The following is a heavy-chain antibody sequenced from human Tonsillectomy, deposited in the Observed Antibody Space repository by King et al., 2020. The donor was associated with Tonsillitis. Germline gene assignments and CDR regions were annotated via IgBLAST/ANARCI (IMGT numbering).Heavy chain of an antibody. Sequence: VQLVESGGGVVQPGGSLRLSCAASGFTFSTYGMHWVRQAPGSGLEWVAVISYDGETIYYEESVKGRFTISRDSSKSTLFLQMNSLRDEDTGVYYCAKDQVRRGSGWYRIDSWGQGTLVTVSS. CDR3: AKDQVRRGSGWYRIDS. V-gene: IGHV3-30*18. CDR2: ISYDGETI. CDR1: GFTFSTYG. D-gene: IGHD6-13*01. J-gene: IGHJ4*02.